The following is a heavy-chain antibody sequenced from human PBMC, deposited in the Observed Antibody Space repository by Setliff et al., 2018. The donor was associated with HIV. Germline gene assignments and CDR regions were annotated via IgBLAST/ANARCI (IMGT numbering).Heavy chain of an antibody. V-gene: IGHV4-59*01. CDR2: IYNSGST. CDR3: AREYVVSHYYYYFLDV. Sequence: SETLSLTCAVYGGSFSDYCWSWIRQPPGKGLEWIGNIYNSGSTKYNPSLKSRVTLSVDTSKNQFSLKLSSVTAADTAVYYCAREYVVSHYYYYFLDVWGKGTTVTVSS. CDR1: GGSFSDYC. D-gene: IGHD2-15*01. J-gene: IGHJ6*03.